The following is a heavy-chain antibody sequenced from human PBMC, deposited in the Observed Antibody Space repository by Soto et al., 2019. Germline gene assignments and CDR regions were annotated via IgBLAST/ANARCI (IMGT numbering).Heavy chain of an antibody. CDR3: ARSLVPAARVFDP. CDR1: GGSVSSGSYY. V-gene: IGHV4-61*01. CDR2: IYYSGST. J-gene: IGHJ5*02. Sequence: SETLSLTCTVSGGSVSSGSYYWSWIRQPPGKGLEWIGYIYYSGSTNYNPSLKSRVTISVDTSKNQFSLKLSSVTAADTAVYYCARSLVPAARVFDPWGQGTLVTVSS. D-gene: IGHD2-2*01.